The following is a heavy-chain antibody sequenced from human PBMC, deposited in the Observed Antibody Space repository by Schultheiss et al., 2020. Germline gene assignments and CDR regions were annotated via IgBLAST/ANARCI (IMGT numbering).Heavy chain of an antibody. Sequence: EGSLRLSCAASGFTFSSYAMSWVRQAPGKGLEWVSIIYSGGTPYYADSVRGRFTISRDTSKNTLSLYMNSLRADDTAVYYCAKDRDIVVVPAAMSWLFAYWGQGTLVTVSS. CDR1: GFTFSSYA. V-gene: IGHV3-23*01. D-gene: IGHD2-2*01. CDR3: AKDRDIVVVPAAMSWLFAY. CDR2: IYSGGTP. J-gene: IGHJ4*02.